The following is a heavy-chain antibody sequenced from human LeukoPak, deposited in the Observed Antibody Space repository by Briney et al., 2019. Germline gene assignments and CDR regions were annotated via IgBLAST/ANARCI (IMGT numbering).Heavy chain of an antibody. CDR2: ISSSSSTI. D-gene: IGHD1-26*01. V-gene: IGHV3-48*01. CDR3: ARDNKWELPVEGVVDY. J-gene: IGHJ4*02. Sequence: GGSLTLPCAASGFTFSSYSMNWVRQAPGKGLEWVSYISSSSSTIYYADSVKGRFTISRDNAKNSLYLQMNSLRAEDTAVYYCARDNKWELPVEGVVDYWGQGTLVTVSS. CDR1: GFTFSSYS.